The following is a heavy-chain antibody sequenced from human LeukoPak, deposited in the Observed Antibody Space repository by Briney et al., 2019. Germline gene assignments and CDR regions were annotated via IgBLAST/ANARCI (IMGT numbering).Heavy chain of an antibody. Sequence: SSETLSLTCAVYGGSFSSYFWGWIRQPPGKGLEWIGNIYYSGSTYYNPSLKSRVTISVDTSKNQFSLKLSSVTAADTAVYYCARPGIAARRNWFDPWGQGTLVTVSS. CDR1: GGSFSSYF. V-gene: IGHV4-39*01. CDR2: IYYSGST. D-gene: IGHD6-6*01. J-gene: IGHJ5*02. CDR3: ARPGIAARRNWFDP.